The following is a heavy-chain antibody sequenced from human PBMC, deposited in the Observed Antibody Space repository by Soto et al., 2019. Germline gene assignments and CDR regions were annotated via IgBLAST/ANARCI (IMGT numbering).Heavy chain of an antibody. CDR2: ISGYNGNT. Sequence: ASVKVSCKASGYAFSNYGISWVRQGPGQGLEWMGWISGYNGNTHYEEKVQDRIKMTTDTSTSTTYLELRSLRSDDTAVYFCARDPGFGFGYSYAFAMDVWGQGTTVTVSS. D-gene: IGHD5-18*01. J-gene: IGHJ6*02. V-gene: IGHV1-18*01. CDR3: ARDPGFGFGYSYAFAMDV. CDR1: GYAFSNYG.